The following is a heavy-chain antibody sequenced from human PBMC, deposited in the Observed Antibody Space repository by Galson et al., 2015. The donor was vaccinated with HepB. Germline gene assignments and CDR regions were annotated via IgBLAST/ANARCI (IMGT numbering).Heavy chain of an antibody. CDR1: GFTFSDFY. CDR3: ARVGYDFWSGPEYYHMDV. CDR2: ISSSGSTI. D-gene: IGHD3-3*01. J-gene: IGHJ6*03. Sequence: SLRLSCAASGFTFSDFYMSWIRQAPGKGLEWVSYISSSGSTIYYADSVKGRFTIFRDNAKNSLYLHMNSLRAEDTALYYCARVGYDFWSGPEYYHMDVWGKGTTVTVSS. V-gene: IGHV3-11*01.